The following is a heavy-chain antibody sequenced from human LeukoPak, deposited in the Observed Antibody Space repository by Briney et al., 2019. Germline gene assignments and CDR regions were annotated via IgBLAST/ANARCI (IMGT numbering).Heavy chain of an antibody. V-gene: IGHV3-11*01. Sequence: KSGGSLRLTCAASGFTFSDYYMSWIRQAPGKGLEWVSYISSSGSTIYYADSVKGRFTISRDNAKNSLYLQMNSLRAEDTAVYYCARDQNWNYQEGFDPWGQGTLVTVSS. CDR2: ISSSGSTI. CDR3: ARDQNWNYQEGFDP. J-gene: IGHJ5*02. D-gene: IGHD1-7*01. CDR1: GFTFSDYY.